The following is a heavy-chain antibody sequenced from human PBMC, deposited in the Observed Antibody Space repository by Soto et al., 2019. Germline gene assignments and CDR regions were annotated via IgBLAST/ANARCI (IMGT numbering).Heavy chain of an antibody. CDR1: GGSFSGYY. J-gene: IGHJ2*01. Sequence: SETLSLTCAFYGGSFSGYYWSWIRQPPGKGLEWIGEINHSGSTSFNPSLKSRVSISVDTSKKQFSLKLTSVTAADTAVYYCAAHLKTTVTAYWYFDLWGRGTLVPVSS. CDR3: AAHLKTTVTAYWYFDL. CDR2: INHSGST. D-gene: IGHD4-17*01. V-gene: IGHV4-34*01.